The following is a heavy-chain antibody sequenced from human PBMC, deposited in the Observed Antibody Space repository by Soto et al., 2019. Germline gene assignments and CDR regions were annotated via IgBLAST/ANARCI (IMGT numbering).Heavy chain of an antibody. V-gene: IGHV4-59*01. CDR2: ISYMGTT. CDR1: GGSMNNYY. Sequence: SETLSLTCTVSGGSMNNYYWSWIRQAPGKGLQYIGYISYMGTTNYNPSLKSRVTISVDTSKNQFSLKLTSVTAADTALYYCARDDAMYYYDSSGYYGPFDIWGQGTMVTVSS. CDR3: ARDDAMYYYDSSGYYGPFDI. D-gene: IGHD3-22*01. J-gene: IGHJ3*02.